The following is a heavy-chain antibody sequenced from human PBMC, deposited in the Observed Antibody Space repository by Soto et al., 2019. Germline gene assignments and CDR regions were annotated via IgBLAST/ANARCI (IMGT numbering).Heavy chain of an antibody. CDR1: GHTFTDSS. J-gene: IGHJ4*02. CDR3: ARDLGGYDLYGPDS. Sequence: ASVKVSCKASGHTFTDSSMHWVRQAPGQGLEWMGWINLNSGDTNYAQKFQGRVTMTWDTSINTAYMELSRLKSDDTAMFFCARDLGGYDLYGPDSWGQGTLVTVPQ. D-gene: IGHD5-12*01. CDR2: INLNSGDT. V-gene: IGHV1-2*02.